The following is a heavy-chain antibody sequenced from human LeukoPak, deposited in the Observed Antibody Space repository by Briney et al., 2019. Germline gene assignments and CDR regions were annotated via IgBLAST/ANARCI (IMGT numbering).Heavy chain of an antibody. V-gene: IGHV3-53*01. J-gene: IGHJ4*02. Sequence: PGGSLRLSCAASGFTVSSNYMSWVRQAPGKGLEWVSVIYSGGSTYYADSVKGRFTISRDNVKNSLYLQMNTLRAEDTAMYYCARDAGYSTNWPIDYWGQGILVTVSS. CDR1: GFTVSSNY. D-gene: IGHD2-2*01. CDR3: ARDAGYSTNWPIDY. CDR2: IYSGGST.